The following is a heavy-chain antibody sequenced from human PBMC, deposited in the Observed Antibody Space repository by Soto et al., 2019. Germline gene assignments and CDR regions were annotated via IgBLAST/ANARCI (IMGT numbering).Heavy chain of an antibody. V-gene: IGHV3-30*18. CDR2: ISYDGSNK. Sequence: QVQLVESGGGVVQPGRSLRLSCAASGFTFSSYGMHWVRQAPGKGLEWVAVISYDGSNKYYADSVKGRFTISRDNSKNTLYLQMNSLRAEDTAVYYCAKDHRYYYGSGSYYYYGMDVWGQGTTVTVSS. CDR3: AKDHRYYYGSGSYYYYGMDV. D-gene: IGHD3-10*01. J-gene: IGHJ6*02. CDR1: GFTFSSYG.